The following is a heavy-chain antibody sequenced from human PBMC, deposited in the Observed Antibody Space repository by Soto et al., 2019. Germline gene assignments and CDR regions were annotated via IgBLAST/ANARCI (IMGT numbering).Heavy chain of an antibody. D-gene: IGHD6-25*01. Sequence: GESLKISCKGSGYSLTSYWIGWVRQMPGKGLEWMGIIYPGDSDTRYSPSFQGQVTISADKSISTAYLQMNSLRAEDTAVYYCARDRLKYYYYYGMDVWGQGTTVTVSS. CDR2: IYPGDSDT. J-gene: IGHJ6*02. V-gene: IGHV5-51*01. CDR3: ARDRLKYYYYYGMDV. CDR1: GYSLTSYW.